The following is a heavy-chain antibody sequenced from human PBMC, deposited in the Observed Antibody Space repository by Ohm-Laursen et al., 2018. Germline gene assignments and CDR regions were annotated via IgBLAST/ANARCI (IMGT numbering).Heavy chain of an antibody. CDR2: ISSSSSTI. Sequence: SLRLSCAASGFTFSSYSMNWVRQAPGKGLEWVSYISSSSSTIYYADSVKGRFTISRDNSKNTLYLQMNSLRAEDTAVYYCAKVGAVRYYYDSSGYYEDWGQGTLVTVSS. D-gene: IGHD3-22*01. J-gene: IGHJ4*02. V-gene: IGHV3-48*01. CDR1: GFTFSSYS. CDR3: AKVGAVRYYYDSSGYYED.